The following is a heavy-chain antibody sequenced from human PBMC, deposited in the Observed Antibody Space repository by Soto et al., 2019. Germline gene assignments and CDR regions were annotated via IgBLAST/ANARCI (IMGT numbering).Heavy chain of an antibody. Sequence: ASVKVSCKASGYTFTSYYMHWVRQAPGQGLEWMGIINPSGGSTSYAQKFQGRVTMTRDTSTSTVYMELSSLRSEDTAVCYCARDQGRSSSSRTDHYYYYYGMDVWGQGTTVTVSS. D-gene: IGHD6-6*01. J-gene: IGHJ6*02. CDR2: INPSGGST. V-gene: IGHV1-46*01. CDR3: ARDQGRSSSSRTDHYYYYYGMDV. CDR1: GYTFTSYY.